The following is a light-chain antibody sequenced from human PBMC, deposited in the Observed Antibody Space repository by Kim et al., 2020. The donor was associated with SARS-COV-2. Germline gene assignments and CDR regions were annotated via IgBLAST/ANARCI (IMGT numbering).Light chain of an antibody. CDR2: DDN. Sequence: QAVVTQPPSASATPGQRVTISCSGSNSNIGRRTVNWYQQFPGTAPKLLIYDDNSRPSGVPDRFSASKSGTSASLAISGLQSEDEGDYYCASWDSTLDGVIFGGGTQLTVL. CDR1: NSNIGRRT. V-gene: IGLV1-44*01. CDR3: ASWDSTLDGVI. J-gene: IGLJ2*01.